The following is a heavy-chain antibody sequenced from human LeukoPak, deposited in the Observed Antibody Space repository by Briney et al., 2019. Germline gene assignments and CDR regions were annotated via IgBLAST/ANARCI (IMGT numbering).Heavy chain of an antibody. CDR1: GGTFSSYA. J-gene: IGHJ5*02. V-gene: IGHV1-69*04. D-gene: IGHD2-15*01. Sequence: SVKVSCKASGGTFSSYAISWVRQAPGQGPEWMGRIIPIFGIANYAQKFQGRVTITADKSTSTAYMELSSLRSEDTAVYYCARGHCSGGSCYRAPQRPNWFDPWGQGTLVTVSS. CDR2: IIPIFGIA. CDR3: ARGHCSGGSCYRAPQRPNWFDP.